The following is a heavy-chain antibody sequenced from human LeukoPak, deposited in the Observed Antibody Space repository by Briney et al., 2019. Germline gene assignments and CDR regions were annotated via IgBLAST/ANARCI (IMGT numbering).Heavy chain of an antibody. D-gene: IGHD6-19*01. CDR1: GFTFRDYY. CDR3: ARMLYSSGWYYFDY. V-gene: IGHV3-11*01. CDR2: ITTTYSNT. Sequence: GGSLRLSCAASGFTFRDYYMSWIRQAPGKGLEWVPYITTTYSNTYYADSVKGRFTISRDNAKNSFYLQMNSLRAEDTAVYYCARMLYSSGWYYFDYWGQGTLVTVSS. J-gene: IGHJ4*02.